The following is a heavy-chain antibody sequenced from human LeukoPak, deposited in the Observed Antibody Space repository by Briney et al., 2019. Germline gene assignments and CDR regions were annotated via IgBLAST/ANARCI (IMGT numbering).Heavy chain of an antibody. CDR2: IIPIFGTA. CDR1: GGTFSSYA. J-gene: IGHJ4*02. Sequence: SVKVSCKASGGTFSSYAISWVRQAPGQGLEWMGGIIPIFGTANYAQKFQGRVTITADESTSTAYMELSSLRSEDTAVYYCATFYGDYGVFDYWGQGTLVTVSS. D-gene: IGHD4-17*01. V-gene: IGHV1-69*13. CDR3: ATFYGDYGVFDY.